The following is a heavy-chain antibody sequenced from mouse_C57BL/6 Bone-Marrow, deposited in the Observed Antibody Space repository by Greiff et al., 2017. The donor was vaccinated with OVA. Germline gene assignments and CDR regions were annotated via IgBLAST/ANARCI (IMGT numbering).Heavy chain of an antibody. CDR3: ARWGLRLRPYYAMDY. CDR2: IYPGSGNT. V-gene: IGHV1-76*01. CDR1: GYTFTDYY. D-gene: IGHD2-4*01. Sequence: QVQLQQSGAELVRPGASVKLSCKASGYTFTDYYINWVKQRPGQGLEWIARIYPGSGNTYYNEKFKGKATLTAEKSSSTAYMQLSSLTSEDSAVFFCARWGLRLRPYYAMDYWGQGTSVTVSS. J-gene: IGHJ4*01.